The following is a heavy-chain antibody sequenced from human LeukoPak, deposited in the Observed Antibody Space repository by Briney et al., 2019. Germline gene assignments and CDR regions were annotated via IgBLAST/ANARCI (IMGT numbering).Heavy chain of an antibody. CDR3: ARVGSSWYNWFDP. V-gene: IGHV1-2*02. D-gene: IGHD6-13*01. CDR1: GYTFTGYY. Sequence: GASVKVSCKASGYTFTGYYMHWVRQAPGQGLEWMGWINPNSGGTNYAQKFQGRVTMTRDTSISTAYMELSRLRSDDTAVYYCARVGSSWYNWFDPWGQGTLVTVSS. J-gene: IGHJ5*02. CDR2: INPNSGGT.